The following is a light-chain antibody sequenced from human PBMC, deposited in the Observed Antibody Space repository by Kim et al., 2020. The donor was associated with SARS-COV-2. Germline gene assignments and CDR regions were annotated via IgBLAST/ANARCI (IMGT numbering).Light chain of an antibody. V-gene: IGLV3-1*01. CDR2: QHT. Sequence: VSPGQTVTITCSGSNLGDKYAYWYQKKAGQSPVLVIYQHTKRPSGISQRFSGSSSGNTATLTISQAQTMDEADYYCQAWDNNAAVFGGGTQLTVL. CDR3: QAWDNNAAV. J-gene: IGLJ3*02. CDR1: NLGDKY.